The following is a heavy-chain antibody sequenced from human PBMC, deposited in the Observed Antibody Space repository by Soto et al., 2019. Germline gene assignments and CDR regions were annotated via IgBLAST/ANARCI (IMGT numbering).Heavy chain of an antibody. V-gene: IGHV3-64*01. D-gene: IGHD6-13*01. CDR3: ARAATFNAYDV. CDR1: GFTFSSFA. J-gene: IGHJ3*01. Sequence: GGSLRLSCAAAGFTFSSFAMHLVRQAPGKGLKYVAAISNNGGNTYYANSVKGRFTISRDDSQSMVYLQMGSLRTEDMAVYYCARAATFNAYDVWGQGTMVTVSS. CDR2: ISNNGGNT.